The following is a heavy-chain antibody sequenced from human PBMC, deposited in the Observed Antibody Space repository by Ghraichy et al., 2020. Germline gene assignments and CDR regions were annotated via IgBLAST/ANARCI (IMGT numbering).Heavy chain of an antibody. D-gene: IGHD3-10*01. J-gene: IGHJ4*02. V-gene: IGHV3-23*01. CDR3: AKVQHYFGSGSYYNFDY. CDR1: GFTFSSYA. Sequence: ASLRLSCAASGFTFSSYAMSWVRQAPGKGLEWVSAISSTGGSTHYADSVKGLFTISRDNSKNTLYLQMNSLRAEDTAVYYCAKVQHYFGSGSYYNFDYWGQGTLVTVSS. CDR2: ISSTGGST.